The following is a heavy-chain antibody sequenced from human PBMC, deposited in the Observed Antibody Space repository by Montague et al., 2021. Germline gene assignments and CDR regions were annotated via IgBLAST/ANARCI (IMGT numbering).Heavy chain of an antibody. CDR2: IKADGSAT. J-gene: IGHJ4*02. CDR3: YRSNGWVTDF. Sequence: SQRLSCAASGFTFSTYWMGLVRQAPAEGLEWVANIKADGSATYYWDSVKGRFTISRDNAQNSLYLQMNSLRAEDTAVYYCYRSNGWVTDFWGQGTLVTVSS. V-gene: IGHV3-7*05. CDR1: GFTFSTYW. D-gene: IGHD6-19*01.